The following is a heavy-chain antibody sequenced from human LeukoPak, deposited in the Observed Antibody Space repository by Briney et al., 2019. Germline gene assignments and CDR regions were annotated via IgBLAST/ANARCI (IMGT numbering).Heavy chain of an antibody. D-gene: IGHD1-7*01. V-gene: IGHV2-5*01. CDR2: IYWNDDK. Sequence: SGPTLVNPTQTLTLTCTFSGFSLSTSGVGVGWIRQPPGKALEWLALIYWNDDKRYSPSLKTRVTITKDTSKNQVVLTMTNMDPADTATYYCARSIGYNWNYQENFDYWGQGTLVTVSS. CDR1: GFSLSTSGVG. CDR3: ARSIGYNWNYQENFDY. J-gene: IGHJ4*02.